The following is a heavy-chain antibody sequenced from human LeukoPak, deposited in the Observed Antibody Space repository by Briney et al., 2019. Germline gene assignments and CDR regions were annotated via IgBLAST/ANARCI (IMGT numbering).Heavy chain of an antibody. CDR1: GFTFSSHW. J-gene: IGHJ6*03. Sequence: PGGSLRLSCAASGFTFSSHWMSWVRQAPGKGLEWVANIKQDGSEKHYVDPVKGRFTISRDNAKNSLYLEMNSLRAEDTAVYYCAREYYYYMDVWGKGTTVTVSS. CDR3: AREYYYYMDV. CDR2: IKQDGSEK. V-gene: IGHV3-7*01.